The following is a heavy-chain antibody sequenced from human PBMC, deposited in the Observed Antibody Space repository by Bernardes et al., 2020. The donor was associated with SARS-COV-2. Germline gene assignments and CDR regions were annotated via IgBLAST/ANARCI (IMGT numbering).Heavy chain of an antibody. J-gene: IGHJ4*02. CDR1: GFTVSSKY. Sequence: GSLRLSCAVSGFTVSSKYMNWVRQAPGKGLEWVSVIQSGGYTNYADSVKGRFTVSRDTSENTVSLQMSSLRAEDTALYYCARTRSGSFYNFPDSWGQGTLVTVSS. CDR3: ARTRSGSFYNFPDS. CDR2: IQSGGYT. V-gene: IGHV3-66*01. D-gene: IGHD3-10*01.